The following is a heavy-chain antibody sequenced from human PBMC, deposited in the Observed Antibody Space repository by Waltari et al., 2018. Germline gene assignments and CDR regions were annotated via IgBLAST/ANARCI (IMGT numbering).Heavy chain of an antibody. CDR1: GFRFGDYW. D-gene: IGHD5-12*01. CDR2: INFEGGYI. J-gene: IGHJ4*02. CDR3: ARKAGSGYPYGPFYYDN. Sequence: EVHLAESGGGVVQPGGSLRLSCTGSGFRFGDYWMHWVRQAPGKGLGGAQRINFEGGYISDGDSVKGRFTISRDNAKNTVFLQLNSLRADDTAVYFCARKAGSGYPYGPFYYDNWGQGTLVTVSS. V-gene: IGHV3-74*01.